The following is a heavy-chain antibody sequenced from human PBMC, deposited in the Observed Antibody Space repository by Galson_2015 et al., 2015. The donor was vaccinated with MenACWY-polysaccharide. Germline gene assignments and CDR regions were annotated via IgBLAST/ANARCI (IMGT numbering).Heavy chain of an antibody. D-gene: IGHD3-10*01. CDR3: ARERWVRGVFFDQ. CDR2: IKQDGSEK. Sequence: SLRLSCAASGFTFYNYAMTWVRQAPGKALEWVASIKQDGSEKYLVDSVKGRFTISRDNAENSLFLQMNSLRAEDTAVYYCARERWVRGVFFDQWGQGTLVTVSS. J-gene: IGHJ4*02. CDR1: GFTFYNYA. V-gene: IGHV3-7*01.